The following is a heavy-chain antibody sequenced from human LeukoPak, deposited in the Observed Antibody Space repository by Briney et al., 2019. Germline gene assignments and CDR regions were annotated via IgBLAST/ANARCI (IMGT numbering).Heavy chain of an antibody. CDR1: GFTFSSYG. D-gene: IGHD3-10*01. Sequence: GTSLRLSCAASGFTFSSYGMDWVRQAPGKGLEWVAVISYDGTNKFYVDSLRGRFTISRDDSKNTLYLQMNSLRAEDTAVYYCAKDGYYGSGTYPDYWGQGTLVTVSS. CDR2: ISYDGTNK. J-gene: IGHJ4*02. V-gene: IGHV3-30*18. CDR3: AKDGYYGSGTYPDY.